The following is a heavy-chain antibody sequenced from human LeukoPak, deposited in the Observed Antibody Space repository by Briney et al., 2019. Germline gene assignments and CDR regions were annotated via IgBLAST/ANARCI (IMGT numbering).Heavy chain of an antibody. CDR3: ARDPRPTYYYGSGSYRKGLDY. CDR2: ISAYNGNT. V-gene: IGHV1-18*04. D-gene: IGHD3-10*01. J-gene: IGHJ4*02. CDR1: GYTFTSYY. Sequence: ASVKVSCKASGYTFTSYYMHWVRQAPGQGLEWMGWISAYNGNTNYAQKLQGRVTMTTDTSTSTAYMELRSLRSDDTAVYYCARDPRPTYYYGSGSYRKGLDYWGQGTLVTVSS.